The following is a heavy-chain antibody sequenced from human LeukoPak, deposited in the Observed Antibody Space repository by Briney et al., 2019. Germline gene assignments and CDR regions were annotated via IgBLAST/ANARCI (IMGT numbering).Heavy chain of an antibody. D-gene: IGHD3-16*02. J-gene: IGHJ4*02. V-gene: IGHV4-34*01. CDR2: INHSGST. CDR1: GGSFSGYY. Sequence: SETLSLTCAVYGGSFSGYYWNWIRQPPGKGLEWIGEINHSGSTNYNPSLKSRVTISVDTSKDQFSLKLSSVTAADTAVYYCARVGYDYVWGSYRFDYWGQGTLVTVSS. CDR3: ARVGYDYVWGSYRFDY.